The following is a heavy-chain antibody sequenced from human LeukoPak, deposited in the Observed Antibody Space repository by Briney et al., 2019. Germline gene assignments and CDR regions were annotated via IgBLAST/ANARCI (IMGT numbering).Heavy chain of an antibody. CDR2: IRSKANSYAT. Sequence: GGSLSLSCAASGFTFGGSAMHWVRQASGKGLEWVGRIRSKANSYATAYAASVKGRFTISRDDSKNTAYLQMNSLKTEDTAVYYCTRPHYYDSSGYYWFDPWGQGTLVTVSS. D-gene: IGHD3-22*01. CDR3: TRPHYYDSSGYYWFDP. V-gene: IGHV3-73*01. J-gene: IGHJ5*02. CDR1: GFTFGGSA.